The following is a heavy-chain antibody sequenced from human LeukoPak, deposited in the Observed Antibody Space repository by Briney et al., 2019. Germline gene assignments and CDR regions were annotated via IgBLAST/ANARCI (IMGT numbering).Heavy chain of an antibody. J-gene: IGHJ6*03. CDR3: ARLGYSYGLGYYYYYMDV. D-gene: IGHD5-18*01. CDR2: IYTSGST. Sequence: SETLSLTCAVYGGSFSGYYWSWIRQPPGKGLEWIGYIYTSGSTNYNPSLKSRVTISVDTSKDQFSLKLSSVTAADTAVYYCARLGYSYGLGYYYYYMDVWGKGTTVTVSS. V-gene: IGHV4-4*09. CDR1: GGSFSGYY.